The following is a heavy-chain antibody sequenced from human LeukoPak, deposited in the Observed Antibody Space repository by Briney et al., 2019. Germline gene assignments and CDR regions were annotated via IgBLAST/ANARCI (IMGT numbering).Heavy chain of an antibody. Sequence: SETLSLTCAVYGGSFSGYYWSWIRQPPGKGLEWIGEINHSGSTNYNPSLKSRVTISVDTSKNQFSLKLSSVTAADTAVYYCARSTPYYDFWSGYLHLYYFDYWGQGTLVTVSS. V-gene: IGHV4-34*01. CDR3: ARSTPYYDFWSGYLHLYYFDY. CDR1: GGSFSGYY. CDR2: INHSGST. J-gene: IGHJ4*02. D-gene: IGHD3-3*01.